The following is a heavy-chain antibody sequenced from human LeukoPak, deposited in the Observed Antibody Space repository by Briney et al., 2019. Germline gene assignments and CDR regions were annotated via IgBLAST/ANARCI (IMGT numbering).Heavy chain of an antibody. CDR2: ISSSGSTI. V-gene: IGHV3-48*03. CDR3: ARGGSYLSAFDI. CDR1: GFTFSSYE. Sequence: PGGSLRLSCAASGFTFSSYEMNWVRQAPGKGLEWASYISSSGSTIYYADSVKGRFTISRDNSENTLYLQMNSLRAEDTAVYYCARGGSYLSAFDIWGQGTMVTVSS. J-gene: IGHJ3*02. D-gene: IGHD1-26*01.